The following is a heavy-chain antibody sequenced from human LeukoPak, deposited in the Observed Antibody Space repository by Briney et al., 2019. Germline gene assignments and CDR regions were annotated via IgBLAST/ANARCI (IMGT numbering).Heavy chain of an antibody. D-gene: IGHD3-22*01. CDR2: ISGYNGNT. J-gene: IGHJ4*02. V-gene: IGHV1-18*01. Sequence: ASVKVSCKASGGTLKSPAINWVRQAPGQGLEWMGWISGYNGNTKYAQKLQGRVTMTTDTSTRTAYMEVRSLRSDDTAVYYCARDTTYYYDSSGYPGDYWGQGTLVTVSS. CDR3: ARDTTYYYDSSGYPGDY. CDR1: GGTLKSPA.